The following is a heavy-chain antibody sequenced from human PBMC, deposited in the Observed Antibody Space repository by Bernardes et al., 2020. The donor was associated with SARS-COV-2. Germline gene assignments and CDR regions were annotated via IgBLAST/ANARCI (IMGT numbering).Heavy chain of an antibody. V-gene: IGHV3-21*01. D-gene: IGHD3-22*01. Sequence: GGSLRLSCAASGFIFSTYSINWVRQAPGKGLEWVSSISSSSTYIYYADSVKGRFTISRDNAKNSLYLQMNSLRAEDTAVYYCARDGESSGYYYYGMDVWGQGTTVTVSS. CDR3: ARDGESSGYYYYGMDV. CDR1: GFIFSTYS. J-gene: IGHJ6*02. CDR2: ISSSSTYI.